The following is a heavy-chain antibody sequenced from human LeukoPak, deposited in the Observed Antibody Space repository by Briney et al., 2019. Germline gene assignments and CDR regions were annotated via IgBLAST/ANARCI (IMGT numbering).Heavy chain of an antibody. Sequence: SETLSLTCTVSGGSISSYYWSWIRQPPGKGLEWIGYIYYSGSTNYNPSLKSRVTISVDTSKNQFSLKLSSVTAADTAVYYCARRITMVRGVNGDAFDTWGQGTMVTVSS. CDR2: IYYSGST. D-gene: IGHD3-10*01. J-gene: IGHJ3*02. CDR3: ARRITMVRGVNGDAFDT. V-gene: IGHV4-59*01. CDR1: GGSISSYY.